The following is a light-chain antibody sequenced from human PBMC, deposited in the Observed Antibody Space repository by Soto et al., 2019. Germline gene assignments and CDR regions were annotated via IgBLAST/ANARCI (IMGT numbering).Light chain of an antibody. J-gene: IGLJ2*01. Sequence: QSALTQPPSAPGSPGQSVTISCTGTSSDVGGYNYVSWYQQHPGKAPKLMIYEVSKRPSGVPDRFSGSKSGNTASLTVSGLQAEDEADYYCSSNAGNNGVFGGGTKLTVL. CDR3: SSNAGNNGV. V-gene: IGLV2-8*01. CDR2: EVS. CDR1: SSDVGGYNY.